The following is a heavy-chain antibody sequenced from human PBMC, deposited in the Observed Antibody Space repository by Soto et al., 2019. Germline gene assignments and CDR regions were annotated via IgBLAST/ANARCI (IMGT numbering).Heavy chain of an antibody. CDR2: IYPGDSDT. CDR1: GYSFTSYW. D-gene: IGHD5-12*01. CDR3: ARHPKNSGYHTNNWFDP. J-gene: IGHJ5*02. V-gene: IGHV5-51*01. Sequence: EVQLVQSGAEVKKPGESLKISCKGSGYSFTSYWIGWVRQMPGKGLEWMGIIYPGDSDTRYSPSFQGQVTISADKSISTAYLQWSSLKASDTGMYYCARHPKNSGYHTNNWFDPWGQGTLVTVSS.